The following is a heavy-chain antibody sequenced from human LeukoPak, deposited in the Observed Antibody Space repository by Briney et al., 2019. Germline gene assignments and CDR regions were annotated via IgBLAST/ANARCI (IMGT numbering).Heavy chain of an antibody. CDR2: ISHSGST. CDR1: GGSFSGYY. V-gene: IGHV4-34*01. D-gene: IGHD3-22*01. J-gene: IGHJ6*02. Sequence: SETLSLTCAVYGGSFSGYYWSWIRQPPGKGLEWIGEISHSGSTNYNPSLKSRVTISVDTSKNQFSLKLSSVTAADTAVYYCARGYDSSGYYYYDYYYGMDVWGQGTTVTVSS. CDR3: ARGYDSSGYYYYDYYYGMDV.